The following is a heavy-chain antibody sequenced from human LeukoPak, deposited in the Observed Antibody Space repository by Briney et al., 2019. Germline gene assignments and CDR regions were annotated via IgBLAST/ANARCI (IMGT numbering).Heavy chain of an antibody. CDR3: AKCILTGYYKGYMDV. Sequence: PSGGTLRLSCAASGFTFSSFGMSWVRQAPGKGLEWVSAISGSGVSTYYADSVKGRFTISRDNSKNSLYLQMNSLRAKDTAVYYCAKCILTGYYKGYMDVWGKGTTVTISS. V-gene: IGHV3-23*01. J-gene: IGHJ6*03. D-gene: IGHD3-9*01. CDR1: GFTFSSFG. CDR2: ISGSGVST.